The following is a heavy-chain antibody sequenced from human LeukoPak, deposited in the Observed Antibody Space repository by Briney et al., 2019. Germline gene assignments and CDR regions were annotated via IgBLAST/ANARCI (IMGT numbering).Heavy chain of an antibody. V-gene: IGHV3-48*02. J-gene: IGHJ4*02. CDR1: GFTFSSYS. Sequence: PAGSLRLSCTASGFTFSSYSMNWVRQAPGKGLEWVSYISSSSSTIYYADSVKGRFTISRDNAKNSLYLQMNSLRDEDTAVYYCARNYYGSGSYYLLGYWGQGTLVTVSS. D-gene: IGHD3-10*01. CDR2: ISSSSSTI. CDR3: ARNYYGSGSYYLLGY.